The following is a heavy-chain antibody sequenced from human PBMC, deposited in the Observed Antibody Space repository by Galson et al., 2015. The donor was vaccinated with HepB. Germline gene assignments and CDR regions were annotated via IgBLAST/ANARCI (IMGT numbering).Heavy chain of an antibody. Sequence: SVKVSCKASGGTFSSYAISWVRQAPGQGLEWMGGIIPIFGTANYAQKFQGRVTITADKSKSTAYMELSSLRSEDTAVYYCAGGDQYIVVVPAVSSYAFDFWSQGTMVTVSS. V-gene: IGHV1-69*06. J-gene: IGHJ3*01. D-gene: IGHD2-2*01. CDR3: AGGDQYIVVVPAVSSYAFDF. CDR2: IIPIFGTA. CDR1: GGTFSSYA.